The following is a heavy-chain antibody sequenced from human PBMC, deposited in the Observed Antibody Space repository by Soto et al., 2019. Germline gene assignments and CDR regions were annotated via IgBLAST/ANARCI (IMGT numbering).Heavy chain of an antibody. D-gene: IGHD5-12*01. Sequence: SETLSLTCTVSGGSVSSGSYYWSWIRQPPGKGLEWIGYIYYSGSTNYNPSLKSRVTISVDTSKNQFSLKLSSVTAADTAVYYCARESIVATITGDYFDYWGQGTLVTVSS. J-gene: IGHJ4*02. CDR3: ARESIVATITGDYFDY. CDR1: GGSVSSGSYY. V-gene: IGHV4-61*01. CDR2: IYYSGST.